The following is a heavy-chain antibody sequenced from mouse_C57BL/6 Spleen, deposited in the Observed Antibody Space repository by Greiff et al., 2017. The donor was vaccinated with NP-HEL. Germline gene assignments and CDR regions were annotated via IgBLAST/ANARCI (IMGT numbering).Heavy chain of an antibody. D-gene: IGHD4-1*01. CDR3: ARWGGTGMRSVDY. CDR1: GYAFSSYW. J-gene: IGHJ2*01. V-gene: IGHV1-80*01. Sequence: QVQLQQSGAELVKPGASVKISCKASGYAFSSYWMNWVKQRPGKGLEWIGQIYPGDGDTNYNGKFKGKATLTADKSSSTDYMQLSSLTSEDSAVYFCARWGGTGMRSVDYWGQGTTLTVSS. CDR2: IYPGDGDT.